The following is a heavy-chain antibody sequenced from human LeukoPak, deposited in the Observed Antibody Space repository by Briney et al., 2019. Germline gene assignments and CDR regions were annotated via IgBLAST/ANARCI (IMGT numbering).Heavy chain of an antibody. D-gene: IGHD4-17*01. CDR2: ISWNSGSI. CDR3: AKDMTTVTLYYFDY. J-gene: IGHJ4*02. V-gene: IGHV3-9*01. CDR1: GFTFDDYA. Sequence: GRSLRLSCAASGFTFDDYAMHWVRQAPGKGLEWVSGISWNSGSIGYADSVKGRFTISRDNAKNSLYLQMNSLRAEDTALYYCAKDMTTVTLYYFDYWGQGTLVTVSS.